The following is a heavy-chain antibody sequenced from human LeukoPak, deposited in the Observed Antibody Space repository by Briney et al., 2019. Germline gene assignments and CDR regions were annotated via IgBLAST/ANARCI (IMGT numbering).Heavy chain of an antibody. J-gene: IGHJ3*01. Sequence: GGSLRLSCAVSGFRFGSDWMSWVRQAPGKGLEWVANISPDGSEKFYVDSVKGRFTISRDNGKNSLYLQLNSLRADDTAVYYCARYYDPPVGDAFDLWGQGTMVTVSS. CDR3: ARYYDPPVGDAFDL. CDR2: ISPDGSEK. CDR1: GFRFGSDW. V-gene: IGHV3-7*01. D-gene: IGHD3-16*01.